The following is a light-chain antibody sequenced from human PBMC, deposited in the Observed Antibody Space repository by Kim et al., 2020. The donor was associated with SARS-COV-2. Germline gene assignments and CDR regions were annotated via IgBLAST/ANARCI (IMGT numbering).Light chain of an antibody. CDR2: QDT. CDR1: KLGDKY. CDR3: LAWYSTTTYV. J-gene: IGLJ1*01. V-gene: IGLV3-1*01. Sequence: SYELTQPPSVSVSPGQTASITCSGDKLGDKYACWYQQKPGQSPVLVIYQDTKRPSGIPERFSGSNSGNTATLTISGTQAIDEAEYYCLAWYSTTTYVFGT.